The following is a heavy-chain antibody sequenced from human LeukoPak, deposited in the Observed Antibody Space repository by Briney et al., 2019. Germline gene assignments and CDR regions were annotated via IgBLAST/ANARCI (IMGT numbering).Heavy chain of an antibody. J-gene: IGHJ4*02. D-gene: IGHD3-22*01. CDR1: GFTFSSYG. CDR3: AAEGYYDSSGYYYPYGY. Sequence: PGGSLRLSCAASGFTFSSYGMHWVRQAPGKGLEWVAVIWYDGSNKYYADSVKGRFTISRDNSKNTLYLQMNSLRAEDTAVYYCAAEGYYDSSGYYYPYGYWGQGTLVTVSS. CDR2: IWYDGSNK. V-gene: IGHV3-33*01.